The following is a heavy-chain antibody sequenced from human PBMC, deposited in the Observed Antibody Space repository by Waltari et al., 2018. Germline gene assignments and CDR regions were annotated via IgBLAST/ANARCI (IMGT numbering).Heavy chain of an antibody. Sequence: QLPLVQSGAEVKKPGASVKISCMASGNTFNNYFLHWVRQAPGQGLEWMGAISPLDDMTYYPQRFRGRVTITRDTSTNTVYMDLSSLTSGDTAVYYCAREGTNAIDYKNFDYYGQGTLVNVSS. V-gene: IGHV1-46*02. CDR2: ISPLDDMT. CDR3: AREGTNAIDYKNFDY. CDR1: GNTFNNYF. J-gene: IGHJ4*02. D-gene: IGHD4-4*01.